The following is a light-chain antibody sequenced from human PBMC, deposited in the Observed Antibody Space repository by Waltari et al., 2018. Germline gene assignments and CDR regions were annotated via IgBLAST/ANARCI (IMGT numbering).Light chain of an antibody. Sequence: EIVLTQSPGTLSLSPGERATLSCRASQSVTRYLAWYQQKPGLAPRLLIYATSNRATGIPARFIGSGSGTDFSLTITSLESEDFAVYYCQQRADWPLTFGGGTKVEIK. CDR2: ATS. CDR1: QSVTRY. V-gene: IGKV3-11*01. CDR3: QQRADWPLT. J-gene: IGKJ4*01.